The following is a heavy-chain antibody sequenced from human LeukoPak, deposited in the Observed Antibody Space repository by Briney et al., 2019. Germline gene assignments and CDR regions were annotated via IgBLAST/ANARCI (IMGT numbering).Heavy chain of an antibody. CDR1: GYTFTSYG. J-gene: IGHJ3*02. Sequence: GASVKVSCKASGYTFTSYGISWVRQAPGQGLEWVGWISAYNTNARYAQKFQGRVTVTTDTSTSTAYMELRSLTSDDTAVYYCARDWFCTSGSCYDTFDIWGQGTMVTVSS. CDR2: ISAYNTNA. CDR3: ARDWFCTSGSCYDTFDI. D-gene: IGHD2-15*01. V-gene: IGHV1-18*01.